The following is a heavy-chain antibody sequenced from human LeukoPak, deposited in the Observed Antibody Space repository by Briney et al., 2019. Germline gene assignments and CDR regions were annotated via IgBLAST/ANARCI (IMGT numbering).Heavy chain of an antibody. CDR3: ARDRPSPYIAAAGPGWDAFDI. CDR2: IKQDGSEK. CDR1: GFTFSSYW. V-gene: IGHV3-7*05. Sequence: QSGGSLRLSCAASGFTFSSYWMSWVRQAPGKGLEWVANIKQDGSEKYYVDSVKGRFTISRDNAKNSLYLQMNSLRAEDTAVYCCARDRPSPYIAAAGPGWDAFDIWGQGTMVTVSS. D-gene: IGHD6-13*01. J-gene: IGHJ3*02.